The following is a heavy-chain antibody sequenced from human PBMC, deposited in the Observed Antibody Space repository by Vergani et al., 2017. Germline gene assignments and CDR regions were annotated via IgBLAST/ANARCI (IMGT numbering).Heavy chain of an antibody. CDR1: GGSFSGYY. V-gene: IGHV4-34*01. J-gene: IGHJ6*03. CDR2: INHSGST. Sequence: QVQLQQWGAGLLKPSETLSLTCAVYGGSFSGYYWSWIRQPPGKGLEWIGEINHSGSTNYNPSLKSRVTISVDTSKNQFSLKLSSVTAADTAVYYCARMGGGPYYYYMDVWGKGTTVTVSS. D-gene: IGHD2-15*01. CDR3: ARMGGGPYYYYMDV.